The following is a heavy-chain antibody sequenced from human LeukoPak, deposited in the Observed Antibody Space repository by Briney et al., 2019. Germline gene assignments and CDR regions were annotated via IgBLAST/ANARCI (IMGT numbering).Heavy chain of an antibody. V-gene: IGHV3-48*01. Sequence: GGSLRLSCAASGFTFSRYSMHWVRRAPGKGLEWVSYISSGTTTIYYADFVKGRFTISRDNAKNSLYLQMDSLRAEDAAVYYCAKGGGGNFPFDYWGQGTLVTVSS. CDR1: GFTFSRYS. CDR3: AKGGGGNFPFDY. D-gene: IGHD4-23*01. J-gene: IGHJ4*02. CDR2: ISSGTTTI.